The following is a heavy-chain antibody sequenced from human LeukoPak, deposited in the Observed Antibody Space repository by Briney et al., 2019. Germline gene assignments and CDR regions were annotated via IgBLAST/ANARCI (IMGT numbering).Heavy chain of an antibody. CDR1: GFTFSTYG. J-gene: IGHJ4*02. Sequence: PGRSLRLSCAASGFTFSTYGMHWVRQAPGKGLEWVAVIPYDGGNKYYADSVKGRFTISRDNSKNTLYLQMNSLRAEDTAVYYCANFDYWGQGTLVTVSS. CDR2: IPYDGGNK. V-gene: IGHV3-33*06. CDR3: ANFDY.